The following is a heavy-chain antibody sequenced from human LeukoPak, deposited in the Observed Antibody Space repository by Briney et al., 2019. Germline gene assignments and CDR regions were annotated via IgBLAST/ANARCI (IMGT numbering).Heavy chain of an antibody. CDR1: GGSISSSSYY. V-gene: IGHV4-39*07. CDR3: ARGYSGYGDAFDI. D-gene: IGHD5-12*01. J-gene: IGHJ3*02. Sequence: PSETLSLTCTVSGGSISSSSYYWGWIRQPPGKGLEWIGSIYYSGSTYYNPSLKSRVTISVDTSKNQFSLKLSSVTAADTAVYYCARGYSGYGDAFDIWGQGTMVTVSS. CDR2: IYYSGST.